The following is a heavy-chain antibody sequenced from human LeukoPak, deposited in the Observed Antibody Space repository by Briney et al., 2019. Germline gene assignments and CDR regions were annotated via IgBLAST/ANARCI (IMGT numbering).Heavy chain of an antibody. CDR1: GFTFSSYA. CDR2: ISYDGSNK. CDR3: AKEATHFDY. Sequence: PGGSLRLSCAASGFTFSSYAMHWVRQAPGKGLEWVAVISYDGSNKYYADSVKGRFTISRDNSKNTLYLQMNSLRAEDTAVYYCAKEATHFDYWGQGTLVTVSS. D-gene: IGHD5-24*01. V-gene: IGHV3-30-3*01. J-gene: IGHJ4*02.